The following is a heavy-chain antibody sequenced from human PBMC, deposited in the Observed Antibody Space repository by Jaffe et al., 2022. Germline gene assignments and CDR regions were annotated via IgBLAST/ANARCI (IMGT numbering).Heavy chain of an antibody. J-gene: IGHJ4*02. CDR2: IYHSGST. CDR1: GYSISSGYY. Sequence: QVQLQESGPGLVKPSETLSLTCAVSGYSISSGYYWGWIRQPPGKGLEWIGSIYHSGSTYYNPSLKSRVTISVDTSKNQFSLKLSSVTAADTAVYYCAVLYGDYDTFDYWGQGTLVTVSS. V-gene: IGHV4-38-2*01. D-gene: IGHD4-17*01. CDR3: AVLYGDYDTFDY.